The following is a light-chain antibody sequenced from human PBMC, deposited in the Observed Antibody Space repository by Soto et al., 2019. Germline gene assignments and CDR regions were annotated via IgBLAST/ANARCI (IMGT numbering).Light chain of an antibody. CDR2: EVS. Sequence: QSVLTQPASVSGSPGQSITASCAGTSSDVGGYNSVSWYQQHPGKPPKLIIYEVSNRPSGVSDRLSGSKSGNTASLTISGLQAEDEADYYCSSYTSTSSYVFATGTKVTVL. J-gene: IGLJ1*01. V-gene: IGLV2-14*03. CDR1: SSDVGGYNS. CDR3: SSYTSTSSYV.